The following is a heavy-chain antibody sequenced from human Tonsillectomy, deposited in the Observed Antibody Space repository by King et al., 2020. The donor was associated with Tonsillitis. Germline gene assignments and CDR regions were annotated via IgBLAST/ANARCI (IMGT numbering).Heavy chain of an antibody. Sequence: VQLVQSGGGVVLPGRSLRLSCTASAFTFSAFGMHWVRQAPGKGLEWVAFIRFDGNNKYYADYVKGRFPISRDNSNNTLDLQMDSLRPEDTAVYYCARGDDYYYYGMVVWGQGTKVTVSS. CDR2: IRFDGNNK. CDR1: AFTFSAFG. CDR3: ARGDDYYYYGMVV. J-gene: IGHJ6*02. V-gene: IGHV3-30*02.